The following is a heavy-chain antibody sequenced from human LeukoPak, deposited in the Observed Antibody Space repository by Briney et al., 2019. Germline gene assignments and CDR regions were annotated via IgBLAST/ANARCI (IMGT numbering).Heavy chain of an antibody. J-gene: IGHJ4*02. Sequence: SETLSLTCTVSGGSISSYYWSWIRQPPGKGLEWIGYIYYSGSTNYNPSLKSRVTISVDTSKNQFSLKLSSVTAADTAVYYCASHPRGIAAAGYDYWGQGTLVTVSS. CDR1: GGSISSYY. D-gene: IGHD6-13*01. CDR3: ASHPRGIAAAGYDY. V-gene: IGHV4-59*12. CDR2: IYYSGST.